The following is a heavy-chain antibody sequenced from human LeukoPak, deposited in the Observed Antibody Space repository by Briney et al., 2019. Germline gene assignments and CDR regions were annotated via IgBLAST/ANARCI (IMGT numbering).Heavy chain of an antibody. Sequence: APVKVSCKASGYTFTSYDINWVRQAPGQGLEWMGWMNPNSGNTGYAQKFQGRVTMTRNTSISTAYMELSSLGSEDTAVYYCARSSPLYDFWSGYFLDAFDIWGQGTMVTVSS. CDR2: MNPNSGNT. CDR1: GYTFTSYD. J-gene: IGHJ3*02. D-gene: IGHD3-3*01. V-gene: IGHV1-8*01. CDR3: ARSSPLYDFWSGYFLDAFDI.